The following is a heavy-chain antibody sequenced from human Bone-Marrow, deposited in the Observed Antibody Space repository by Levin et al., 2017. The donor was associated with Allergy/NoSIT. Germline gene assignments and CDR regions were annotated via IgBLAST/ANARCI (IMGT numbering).Heavy chain of an antibody. CDR2: ISWNSGHI. Sequence: SLKISCAAAGFAFDSYAMHWVRQAPGKGLEWIAGISWNSGHIGYADSVKGRFTILRDNAKNSLYLQMSSLRLEDTAMYYCARRRIQFWSAPEGLDVWGQGTTVSVSS. CDR3: ARRRIQFWSAPEGLDV. D-gene: IGHD3-3*01. V-gene: IGHV3-9*01. J-gene: IGHJ6*02. CDR1: GFAFDSYA.